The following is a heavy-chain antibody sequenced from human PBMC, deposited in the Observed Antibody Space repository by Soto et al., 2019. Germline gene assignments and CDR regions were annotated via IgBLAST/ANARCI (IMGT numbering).Heavy chain of an antibody. CDR1: GGTFSSYA. CDR2: IIPIFGTA. J-gene: IGHJ5*02. Sequence: PSVKVSCKASGGTFSSYAISWVRQAPGQGLEWMGGIIPIFGTANYAQKFQGRVTITADKSTSTAYMELSSLRSEDTAVYYCARENLGATPYNWFDPWGQGTLVTVSS. D-gene: IGHD1-26*01. CDR3: ARENLGATPYNWFDP. V-gene: IGHV1-69*06.